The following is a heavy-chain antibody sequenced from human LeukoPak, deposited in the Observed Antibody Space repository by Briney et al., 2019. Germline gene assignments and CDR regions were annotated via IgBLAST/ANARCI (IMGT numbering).Heavy chain of an antibody. J-gene: IGHJ4*02. Sequence: SETLSLTCTVSGGSISSSSYYWGWIRQPPGKGLEWIGTIYYSGSTYYNPSLKSRVTISVDTSKNQFSLKLSSVTAADTAVYYCARSTYHDFWSGYYTGFLVDYWGRGTLVTVSS. D-gene: IGHD3-3*01. CDR1: GGSISSSSYY. CDR3: ARSTYHDFWSGYYTGFLVDY. V-gene: IGHV4-39*01. CDR2: IYYSGST.